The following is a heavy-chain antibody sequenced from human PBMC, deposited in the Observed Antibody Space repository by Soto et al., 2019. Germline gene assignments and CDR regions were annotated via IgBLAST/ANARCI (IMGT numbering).Heavy chain of an antibody. Sequence: QVQLQESGPGLVKPSETLSLTCTVSGGSISSYYWSWIRQPPGKGLEWIGYIYYSGSTNYNPSLKSRVTISVDTSKNQFSLKLSSVTAADTAVYYCARGPRKNYYYYGMDVWGQGTTVTVSS. J-gene: IGHJ6*02. CDR1: GGSISSYY. CDR2: IYYSGST. CDR3: ARGPRKNYYYYGMDV. V-gene: IGHV4-59*01.